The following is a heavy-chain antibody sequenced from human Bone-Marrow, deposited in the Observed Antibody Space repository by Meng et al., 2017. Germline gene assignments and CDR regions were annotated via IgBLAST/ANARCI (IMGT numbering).Heavy chain of an antibody. CDR1: GYTFTGYY. Sequence: ASVKVSCKASGYTFTGYYMHWVRQAPGQGLEWMGRINPNSGGTNYAQKFQGRVTMTRDTSISTAYMELSRLRSDDTAVHYCARTGYSSGWYLYGMDVWGQGTTVTVSS. J-gene: IGHJ6*02. V-gene: IGHV1-2*06. CDR3: ARTGYSSGWYLYGMDV. D-gene: IGHD6-19*01. CDR2: INPNSGGT.